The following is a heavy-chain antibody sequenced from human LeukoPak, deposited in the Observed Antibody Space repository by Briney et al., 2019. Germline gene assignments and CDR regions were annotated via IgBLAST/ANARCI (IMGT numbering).Heavy chain of an antibody. J-gene: IGHJ4*02. CDR1: GYTFTGYY. CDR2: INPNSGGT. D-gene: IGHD3-22*01. CDR3: ARDYYDSSGYTLFDY. Sequence: ASVKVSCKASGYTFTGYYIHWVRQAPGQGLEWMGWINPNSGGTNYAQKFQGRVTMTRDTSISTAYMELRSLRSDDTAVYYCARDYYDSSGYTLFDYWGQGTLVTVSS. V-gene: IGHV1-2*02.